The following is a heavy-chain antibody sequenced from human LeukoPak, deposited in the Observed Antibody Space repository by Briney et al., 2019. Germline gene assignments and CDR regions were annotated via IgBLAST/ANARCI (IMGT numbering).Heavy chain of an antibody. CDR1: GFTFSSYS. CDR3: ARGDDELELVDY. D-gene: IGHD1-7*01. V-gene: IGHV3-21*01. J-gene: IGHJ4*02. CDR2: ISSSSSYI. Sequence: GGSLRLSCAASGFTFSSYSMNWVRQAPGKGLEWVSSISSSSSYIYYADSVKGRFTISRDNAENSLYLQMNSLRAEDTAVYYCARGDDELELVDYWGQGTLVTVSS.